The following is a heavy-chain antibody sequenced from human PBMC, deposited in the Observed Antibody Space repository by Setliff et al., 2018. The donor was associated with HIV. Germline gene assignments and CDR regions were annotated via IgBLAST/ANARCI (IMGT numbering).Heavy chain of an antibody. J-gene: IGHJ3*02. Sequence: GGSLRLSRAASGFRFRSYWMSWVRQAPGKGLESVANVKQDGTETLYVDSVKGRFTISRDNANNLVYLQMNSLRVEDTAVYFCARGDVWGGTTPNDALDMWGQGTTVTVSS. D-gene: IGHD3-16*01. CDR1: GFRFRSYW. CDR3: ARGDVWGGTTPNDALDM. V-gene: IGHV3-7*01. CDR2: VKQDGTET.